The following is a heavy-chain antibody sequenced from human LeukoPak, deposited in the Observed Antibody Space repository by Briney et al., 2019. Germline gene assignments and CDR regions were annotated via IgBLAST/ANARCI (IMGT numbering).Heavy chain of an antibody. V-gene: IGHV2-5*02. Sequence: SGPTLLKPTQTLTLTCTFSGFSLTTSGVGVGWIRQPPGKALEWLALIYWDDDKRYRPSLKSRLTITKDTSKNQVVLTMSNMDPVDTATYYCAHRMFSRGDTSHYYTYYFDYSGQGSLVTVSS. J-gene: IGHJ4*02. CDR2: IYWDDDK. D-gene: IGHD3-22*01. CDR1: GFSLTTSGVG. CDR3: AHRMFSRGDTSHYYTYYFDY.